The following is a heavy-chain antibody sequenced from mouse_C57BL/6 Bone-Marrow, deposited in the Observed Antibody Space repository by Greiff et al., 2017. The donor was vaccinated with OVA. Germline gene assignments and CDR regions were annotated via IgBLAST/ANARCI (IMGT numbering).Heavy chain of an antibody. J-gene: IGHJ3*01. V-gene: IGHV14-4*01. CDR1: GFNIKDDY. CDR2: IDPENGDT. Sequence: VQLQQSGAELVRPGASVKLSCTASGFNIKDDYMHWVKQRPETGLEWIGWIDPENGDTEYASKFQGQATIPADTSSNTAYLQLSSLTAEDTAVYYGTNWDGAGFAYWGQGTLVTVSA. CDR3: TNWDGAGFAY. D-gene: IGHD4-1*01.